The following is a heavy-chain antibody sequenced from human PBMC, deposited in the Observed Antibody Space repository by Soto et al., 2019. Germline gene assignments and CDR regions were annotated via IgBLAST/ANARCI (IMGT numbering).Heavy chain of an antibody. CDR3: ARDKYYYGSGSYSSGYYYGMDV. CDR1: GFTVSINY. Sequence: GGSLRLSCAASGFTVSINYMSWVRQAPGKGLEWVSVIYSGGSTYYADSVKGRFTISRDNSKNTLYLQMNSLRAEDTAVYYCARDKYYYGSGSYSSGYYYGMDVWGQGTTVTVSS. V-gene: IGHV3-53*01. D-gene: IGHD3-10*01. J-gene: IGHJ6*02. CDR2: IYSGGST.